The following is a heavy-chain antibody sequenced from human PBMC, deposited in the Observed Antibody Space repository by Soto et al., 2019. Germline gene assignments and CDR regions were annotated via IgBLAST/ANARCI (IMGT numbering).Heavy chain of an antibody. D-gene: IGHD6-6*01. V-gene: IGHV1-3*01. CDR2: INAGNGNT. CDR1: GYTFTSYA. Sequence: ASVKVSCKASGYTFTSYARHWVRQAPGQRLEWMGWINAGNGNTKYSQKFQGRVTITRDTSASTAYMELSSLRSEDTAVYYCAREERAARPRGFDPWGQGTLVTVSS. J-gene: IGHJ5*02. CDR3: AREERAARPRGFDP.